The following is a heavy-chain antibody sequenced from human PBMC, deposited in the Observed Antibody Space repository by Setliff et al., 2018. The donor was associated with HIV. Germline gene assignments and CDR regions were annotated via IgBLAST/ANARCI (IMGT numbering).Heavy chain of an antibody. J-gene: IGHJ6*03. CDR2: IYYTGSP. CDR3: ATARRDYYDRGRRSHYYIDV. Sequence: LSLTCTVSGDSISSSIYYWGWVRQPPGKGLEWIGGIYYTGSPFYNPSLKSRATISVDTSNNQFSLKLSSVTAADTAVYYCATARRDYYDRGRRSHYYIDVWGKGTTVTVSS. CDR1: GDSISSSIYY. D-gene: IGHD3-22*01. V-gene: IGHV4-39*01.